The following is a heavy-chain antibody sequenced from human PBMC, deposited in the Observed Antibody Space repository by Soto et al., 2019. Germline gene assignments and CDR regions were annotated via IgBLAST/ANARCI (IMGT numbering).Heavy chain of an antibody. V-gene: IGHV4-4*02. D-gene: IGHD3-10*01. CDR1: GGSISSSNW. Sequence: SETLSLTCAVSGGSISSSNWWSWVRQPPGKGLEWIGEIYHSGSTNYNPSLKSRVTISVDKSKNQFSLKLRSVTAADTAVYYCARDRKVRGVIGYYYYGMDVWGQGTTVS. J-gene: IGHJ6*02. CDR2: IYHSGST. CDR3: ARDRKVRGVIGYYYYGMDV.